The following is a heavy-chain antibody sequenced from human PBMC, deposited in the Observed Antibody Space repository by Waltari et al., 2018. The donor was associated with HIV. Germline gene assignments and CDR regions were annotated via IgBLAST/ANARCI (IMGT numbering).Heavy chain of an antibody. V-gene: IGHV4-34*02. D-gene: IGHD6-13*01. CDR1: GGSSRDYY. CDR2: TNPRRST. Sequence: QVQLQQWGAGLLQPSETLVLTCAVNGGSSRDYYWTWVRQSPGKGLEGIGETNPRRSTNDTPSRKSRGLVFVDAATNQILLHLISGTPADTAVYYCARDFQDRQASNWYGRFALDAWGQGTLVIISS. CDR3: ARDFQDRQASNWYGRFALDA. J-gene: IGHJ5*01.